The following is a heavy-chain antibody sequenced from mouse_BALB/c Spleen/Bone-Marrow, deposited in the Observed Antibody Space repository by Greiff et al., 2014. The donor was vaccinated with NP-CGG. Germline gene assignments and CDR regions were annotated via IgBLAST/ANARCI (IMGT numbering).Heavy chain of an antibody. D-gene: IGHD4-1*01. V-gene: IGHV1S81*02. CDR2: INPSNGRT. CDR1: GYTFTSYW. Sequence: QVQLQQSGAELVKPGASVKLSCKASGYTFTSYWMHWVKQRPGQGLEWIGEINPSNGRTNYNEKFKSKATLTVDKSSSTAYMQLSSLTSEDSAVYYCATLTGTFDYWGQGTTLTVSS. CDR3: ATLTGTFDY. J-gene: IGHJ2*01.